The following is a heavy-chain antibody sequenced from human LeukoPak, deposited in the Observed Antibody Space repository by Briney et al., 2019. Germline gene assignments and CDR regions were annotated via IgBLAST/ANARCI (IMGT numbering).Heavy chain of an antibody. Sequence: SETLSLTCAVYGGSFSGYYWSWIRQPPGKGLEWIGEINHSGGTNYNPSLKSRVTISVDTSKNQFSLKLSSVTAADTAVYYCATRGRDRDYWGQGTLVTVSS. D-gene: IGHD5-24*01. J-gene: IGHJ4*02. CDR2: INHSGGT. V-gene: IGHV4-34*01. CDR1: GGSFSGYY. CDR3: ATRGRDRDY.